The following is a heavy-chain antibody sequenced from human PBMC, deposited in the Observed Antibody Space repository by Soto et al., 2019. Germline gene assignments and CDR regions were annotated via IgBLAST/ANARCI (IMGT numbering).Heavy chain of an antibody. V-gene: IGHV3-74*01. Sequence: EVQLVESGGGLVQPGGSLRLSCAASGFTFSTCWMHWVRQAPGKGLVWVSRIKSDGSSTTYADSVKGRFTISRDNAKNTLYLQMNSLRVEDTAVYYCARSDWFDPWGQGTLVTVSS. CDR3: ARSDWFDP. J-gene: IGHJ5*02. CDR1: GFTFSTCW. CDR2: IKSDGSST.